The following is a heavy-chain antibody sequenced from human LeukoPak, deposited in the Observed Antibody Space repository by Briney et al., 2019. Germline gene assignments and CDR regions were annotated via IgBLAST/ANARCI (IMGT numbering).Heavy chain of an antibody. CDR3: ARDLGASGWTQGY. V-gene: IGHV3-7*01. D-gene: IGHD6-19*01. Sequence: PGGSLRLSCAASGFSFSSYAMSWVRQAPGKGLEWVANIKQDGVEDYYVDSVKGRFTISRDNAKNSLYLQMNSLRGEDTAIYYCARDLGASGWTQGYWGQGTLVTVSS. CDR1: GFSFSSYA. CDR2: IKQDGVED. J-gene: IGHJ4*02.